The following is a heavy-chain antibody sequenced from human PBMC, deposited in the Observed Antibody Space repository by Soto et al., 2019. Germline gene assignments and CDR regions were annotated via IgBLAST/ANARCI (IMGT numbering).Heavy chain of an antibody. CDR1: GFTFSSYG. J-gene: IGHJ4*02. V-gene: IGHV3-33*01. CDR3: AREPDTRAGECFDY. CDR2: IWYDGSNK. Sequence: GSLRLSCAASGFTFSSYGMHWVRQAPGKGLEWVAVIWYDGSNKYYADSVKGRFTISRDNSKNTLYLQMNSLRAEDTAVYYCAREPDTRAGECFDYWGQGTMVTVSS. D-gene: IGHD3-16*01.